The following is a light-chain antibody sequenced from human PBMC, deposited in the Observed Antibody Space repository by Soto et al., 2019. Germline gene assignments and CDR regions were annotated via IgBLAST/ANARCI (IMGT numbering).Light chain of an antibody. Sequence: HSMLTHPASLSGSPGQSITISCTGTRNDVGDYKYVSWYQQHPGKAPKLILYEVSNRPSGVSSRFSGSKSGNTASLTISGLQPEDEADYYCSSYTVPSPYVFGTGTKVTVL. CDR1: RNDVGDYKY. CDR2: EVS. J-gene: IGLJ1*01. CDR3: SSYTVPSPYV. V-gene: IGLV2-14*01.